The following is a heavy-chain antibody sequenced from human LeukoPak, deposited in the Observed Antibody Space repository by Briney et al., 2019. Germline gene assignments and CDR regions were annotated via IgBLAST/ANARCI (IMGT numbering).Heavy chain of an antibody. CDR1: GFTFSSYA. V-gene: IGHV3-30*04. CDR3: GVNGNSGGFDY. CDR2: ISYDGSNK. J-gene: IGHJ4*02. D-gene: IGHD4-23*01. Sequence: GGSLRLSCAASGFTFSSYAMHWVRQAPGKGLEWVAVISYDGSNKYYADSVKGRFTISRDNSKNTLYLQMNSLRAEDTAVYYCGVNGNSGGFDYWGQGTLVTVSS.